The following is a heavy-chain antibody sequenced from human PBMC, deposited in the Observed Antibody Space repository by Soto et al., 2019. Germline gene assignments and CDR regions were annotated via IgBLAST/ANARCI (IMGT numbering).Heavy chain of an antibody. Sequence: SETLSLTCAVHGGSFSGYYWEWIRQPPGKGLEWIGEVNHGGTSNYNPSLKSRAIISVDKSKNQFSLKLSSVTAADTAVYYCARWSIVGANRFDYWGQGTLVTVSS. CDR2: VNHGGTS. J-gene: IGHJ4*02. D-gene: IGHD1-26*01. CDR3: ARWSIVGANRFDY. V-gene: IGHV4-34*01. CDR1: GGSFSGYY.